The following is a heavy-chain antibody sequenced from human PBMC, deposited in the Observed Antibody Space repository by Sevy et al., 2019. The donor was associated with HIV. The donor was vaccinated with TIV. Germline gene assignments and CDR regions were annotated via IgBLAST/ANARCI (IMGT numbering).Heavy chain of an antibody. D-gene: IGHD4-17*01. J-gene: IGHJ6*02. CDR1: GFTFSDYY. CDR3: ARDHVKDGDLGDYYYFAMDV. V-gene: IGHV3-11*01. CDR2: ISGSDNTI. Sequence: GRSLRLSCAASGFTFSDYYMSWIRQAPGKGLEWVSYISGSDNTIFYADSVKGRFTISRDNAKNSLYLQMTSLRAEDTAVHYCARDHVKDGDLGDYYYFAMDVWGQGTTVTVSS.